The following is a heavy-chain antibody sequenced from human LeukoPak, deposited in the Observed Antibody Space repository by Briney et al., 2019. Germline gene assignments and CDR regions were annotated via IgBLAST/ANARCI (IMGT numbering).Heavy chain of an antibody. CDR3: AEATKALVVDNFFDY. CDR2: ICVNGGGT. Sequence: GRSLRLSCAVSGFTFSSYAMSWGRQGPGQGLGLVSGICVNGGGTYYADSVKGRFTISRDNSKNTLYLQMNSLRAEDTAVYYCAEATKALVVDNFFDYWGQGTLVTVSS. CDR1: GFTFSSYA. D-gene: IGHD3-22*01. J-gene: IGHJ4*02. V-gene: IGHV3-23*01.